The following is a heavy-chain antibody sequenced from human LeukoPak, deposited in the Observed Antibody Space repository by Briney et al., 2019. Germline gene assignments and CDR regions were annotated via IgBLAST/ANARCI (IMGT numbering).Heavy chain of an antibody. CDR2: ISGSGGST. CDR3: ANLYQSYSNNWFDH. Sequence: GGSLRLSCAASGFTFSSYAMSWVRQAPGKGREWVSAISGSGGSTYYADSVKGRFTISRDNSKNTLYLQMNSLRAEDTAVYYCANLYQSYSNNWFDHWGQGALVTVSS. D-gene: IGHD3-10*01. CDR1: GFTFSSYA. J-gene: IGHJ5*02. V-gene: IGHV3-23*01.